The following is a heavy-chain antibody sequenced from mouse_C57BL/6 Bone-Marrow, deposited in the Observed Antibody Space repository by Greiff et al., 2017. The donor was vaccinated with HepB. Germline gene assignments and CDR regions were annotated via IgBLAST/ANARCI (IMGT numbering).Heavy chain of an antibody. D-gene: IGHD2-4*01. V-gene: IGHV1-64*01. CDR3: AYDYDGAWFAY. Sequence: QVQLQQPGAELVKPGASVKLSCKASGYTFPSYWMHWVQQRPGQGLEWIGMIHPNSGSTNYNEKFKSKATLTVDKSSSTAYMQLSSLTSEDSAVYYGAYDYDGAWFAYWGQGTLVTVSA. CDR1: GYTFPSYW. J-gene: IGHJ3*01. CDR2: IHPNSGST.